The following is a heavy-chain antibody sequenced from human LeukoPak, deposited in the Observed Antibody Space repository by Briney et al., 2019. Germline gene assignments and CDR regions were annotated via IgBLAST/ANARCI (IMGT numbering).Heavy chain of an antibody. CDR2: IYYSGST. CDR1: GGSISSSSYY. J-gene: IGHJ4*02. CDR3: ARDHPDLDY. Sequence: PSETLSLTCTVSGGSISSSSYYWGWIRQPPGKGREWIVSIYYSGSTYYNPSLKSRFTISVNTSKNQFSLKLSSVTAADTAVYYCARDHPDLDYWGQGTLVTVSS. V-gene: IGHV4-39*07.